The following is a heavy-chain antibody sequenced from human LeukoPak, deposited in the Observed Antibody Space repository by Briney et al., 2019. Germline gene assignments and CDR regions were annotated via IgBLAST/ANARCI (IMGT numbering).Heavy chain of an antibody. Sequence: PGGSLRLSCAASGLTVSSNYVSWVRQAPGKGLEWVSVIYSSGTTHYADSVKGRFTISRDNSKNTLFLQMNSLRPEDTAVYYCARDWAGLSGSHTFDPWGQGTLVTVSS. J-gene: IGHJ5*02. CDR1: GLTVSSNY. CDR3: ARDWAGLSGSHTFDP. V-gene: IGHV3-53*01. CDR2: IYSSGTT. D-gene: IGHD1-26*01.